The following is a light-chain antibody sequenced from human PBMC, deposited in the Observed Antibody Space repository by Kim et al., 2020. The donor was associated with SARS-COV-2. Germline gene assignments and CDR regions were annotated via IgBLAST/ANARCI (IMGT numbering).Light chain of an antibody. J-gene: IGKJ4*01. Sequence: ASVGDRVTITCRASESISSYLNWYQQKPGKAPKLLIYAASSLQSGVPSRFSGSGSGTDFTLTISSLQPEDFATYYCQQSYSTPLTFGGGTKVDIK. CDR2: AAS. V-gene: IGKV1-39*01. CDR3: QQSYSTPLT. CDR1: ESISSY.